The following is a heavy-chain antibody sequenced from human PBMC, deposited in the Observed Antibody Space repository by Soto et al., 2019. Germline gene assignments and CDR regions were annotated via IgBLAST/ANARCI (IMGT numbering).Heavy chain of an antibody. J-gene: IGHJ3*02. Sequence: GGSLRLSCAASGFTFDDYAMHWVRQAPGKGLEWVSGISWNSGSIGYADSVKGRFTISRDNAKNSLYLQMNSLRAEDTALYYCAKGSSSSWYSGFTDAFDIRGQGTMVTVSS. CDR1: GFTFDDYA. V-gene: IGHV3-9*01. CDR2: ISWNSGSI. D-gene: IGHD6-13*01. CDR3: AKGSSSSWYSGFTDAFDI.